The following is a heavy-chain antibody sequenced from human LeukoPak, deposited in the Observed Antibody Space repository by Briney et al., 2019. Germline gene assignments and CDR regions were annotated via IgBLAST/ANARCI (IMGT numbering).Heavy chain of an antibody. CDR3: ASRKVYYYDSSGYWDAFDI. D-gene: IGHD3-22*01. CDR2: IYYSGST. CDR1: GGSISSYY. Sequence: SETLSLTCTVSGGSISSYYWSWIRQPPGKGLEWIGYIYYSGSTNYNPSLKSRVTISVDTSENQFSLKLSSVTAADTAVYYCASRKVYYYDSSGYWDAFDIWGQGTMVTVSS. V-gene: IGHV4-59*08. J-gene: IGHJ3*02.